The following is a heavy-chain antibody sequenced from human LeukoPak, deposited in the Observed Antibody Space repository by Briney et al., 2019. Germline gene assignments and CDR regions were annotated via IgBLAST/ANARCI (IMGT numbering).Heavy chain of an antibody. CDR3: ARALTIFGVYVLNY. V-gene: IGHV1-69*05. D-gene: IGHD3-3*01. CDR2: IIPIFGTA. CDR1: GGTFSSYA. Sequence: SVKVSCKASGGTFSSYAISWVRQAPGQGLEWMGGIIPIFGTANYAQKFQGRVTITRDTSASTAYMGLSSLRSEDTAVYYCARALTIFGVYVLNYWGQGTLVTVSS. J-gene: IGHJ4*02.